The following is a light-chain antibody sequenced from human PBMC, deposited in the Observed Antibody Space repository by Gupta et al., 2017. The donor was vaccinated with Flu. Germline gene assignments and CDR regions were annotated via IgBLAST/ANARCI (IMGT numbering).Light chain of an antibody. J-gene: IGLJ3*02. CDR3: QSFDVTTRSWV. CDR2: EDN. CDR1: SGSIGISY. V-gene: IGLV6-57*03. Sequence: FLLTQPHPVSESPGTAVTISCARSSGSIGISYVQWFQQRPGSAPTTVMYEDNQRPSGVPDRFSGSTDSSSNTAALIITGLKTEDEADYYCQSFDVTTRSWVFGGGTKLTVL.